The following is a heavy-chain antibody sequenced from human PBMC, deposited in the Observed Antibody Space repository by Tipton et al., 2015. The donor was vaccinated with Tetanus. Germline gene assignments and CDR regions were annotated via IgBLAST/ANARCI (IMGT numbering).Heavy chain of an antibody. D-gene: IGHD2-21*01. CDR3: ARTSPDSTYFDY. CDR1: GYDFANYW. Sequence: QLVQSGAEVKKPGESLRISCQASGYDFANYWITWVRQMPGKGLEWMGRIDPSASYSNYGPSFEGHVSISVDKSISTAYLQWSTLKSSDTAMYFCARTSPDSTYFDYWGQGILVTVSS. V-gene: IGHV5-10-1*01. J-gene: IGHJ4*02. CDR2: IDPSASYS.